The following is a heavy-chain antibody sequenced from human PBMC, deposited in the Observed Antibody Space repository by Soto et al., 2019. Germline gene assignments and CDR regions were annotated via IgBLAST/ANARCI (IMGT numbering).Heavy chain of an antibody. CDR1: GVTFSTYA. V-gene: IGHV3-23*01. J-gene: IGHJ6*02. CDR2: ISGSGGST. CDR3: AKDLVVVPAAMNYYYGMDV. Sequence: GGSLRLSCAASGVTFSTYAISWGRQAPGKGREWVSAISGSGGSTYYADSVKGRFTISRDNSKNTLYLQMNSLRAEDTAVYYCAKDLVVVPAAMNYYYGMDVWGQGTTVTVSS. D-gene: IGHD2-2*01.